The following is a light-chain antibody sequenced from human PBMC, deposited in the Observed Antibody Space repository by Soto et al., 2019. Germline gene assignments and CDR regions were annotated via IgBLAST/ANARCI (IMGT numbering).Light chain of an antibody. CDR1: SSDFGAYNS. CDR2: EVT. CDR3: SSYTSSSTLV. V-gene: IGLV2-14*01. J-gene: IGLJ2*01. Sequence: QSALTQPASVSGSPGQSITISCTGTSSDFGAYNSVSWYQQHPGEAPQLLIYEVTNRPSGASNRFSGSKSGNTASLAISGLQAEDEADYYCSSYTSSSTLVFGGGTKLTVL.